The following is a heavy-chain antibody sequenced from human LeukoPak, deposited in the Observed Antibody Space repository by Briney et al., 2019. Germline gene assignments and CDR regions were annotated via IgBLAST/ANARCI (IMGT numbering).Heavy chain of an antibody. D-gene: IGHD6-13*01. J-gene: IGHJ5*02. CDR3: AREISSWYRTEGRFDP. Sequence: GGSLRLSCAASGFTFSSYWMSWVRQAPGKGLEWVANIKQDGSEKYYVDSVRGRFTMSRDNAKSSLYLQMNSLRVEDTAVYYRAREISSWYRTEGRFDPWGQGTLVTVSS. CDR2: IKQDGSEK. V-gene: IGHV3-7*01. CDR1: GFTFSSYW.